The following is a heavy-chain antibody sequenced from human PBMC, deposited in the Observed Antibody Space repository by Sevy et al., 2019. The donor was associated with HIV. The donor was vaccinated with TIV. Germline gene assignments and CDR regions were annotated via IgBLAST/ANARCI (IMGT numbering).Heavy chain of an antibody. CDR2: ITSNGLST. CDR1: GFPFRSNI. CDR3: VKYRGLTQDFDY. V-gene: IGHV3-64D*06. J-gene: IGHJ4*02. D-gene: IGHD3-10*01. Sequence: GGSLRLSCSASGFPFRSNIMGWVRQAPGKRLGYVSGITSNGLSTHYVPSVKGRFSISRDNSKNTMYLQMSSLRPEDTAVYYCVKYRGLTQDFDYWGQGTLVTVSS.